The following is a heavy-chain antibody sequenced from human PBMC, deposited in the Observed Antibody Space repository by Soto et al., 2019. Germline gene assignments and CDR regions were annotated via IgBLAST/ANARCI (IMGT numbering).Heavy chain of an antibody. V-gene: IGHV3-66*01. CDR1: GFTVSSNY. Sequence: GGSLRLSCAASGFTVSSNYMSWVRQAPGKGLEWVSVIYSGGSTYYADSVKGRFTISRDNSKNTLYLQMNSLRAEDTAVYYCARLYSSSPLDDYWGQGTLVTVSS. CDR2: IYSGGST. J-gene: IGHJ4*02. CDR3: ARLYSSSPLDDY. D-gene: IGHD6-6*01.